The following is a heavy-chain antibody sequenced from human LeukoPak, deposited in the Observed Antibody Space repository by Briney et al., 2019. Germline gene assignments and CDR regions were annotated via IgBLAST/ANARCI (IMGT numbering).Heavy chain of an antibody. CDR3: ASYDFWSGYPPGYYYYGMDV. V-gene: IGHV4-59*01. D-gene: IGHD3-3*01. CDR1: GGSISSYY. CDR2: IYYSGST. Sequence: SETLSLTCTVSGGSISSYYWSWIRQPPGKGLEWIGYIYYSGSTNYNPSLKSRVTISVDTSKNQFSLKLSSVTAADTAVYYCASYDFWSGYPPGYYYYGMDVWGQGTTVTVSS. J-gene: IGHJ6*02.